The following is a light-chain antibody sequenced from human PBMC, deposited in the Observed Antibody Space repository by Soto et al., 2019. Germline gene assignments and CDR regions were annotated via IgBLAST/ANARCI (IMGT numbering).Light chain of an antibody. CDR2: GNT. Sequence: QSVLTQPPSVSGAPGQRVTISCTGSSSNIGAGYDVHWYQQRPGTAPKFLIFGNTNRPSGVPDRFSGSKSGTSDSLAITGLQAEDEGDYYCQSYDSTLSARYVFGTGTKVTVL. J-gene: IGLJ1*01. V-gene: IGLV1-40*01. CDR3: QSYDSTLSARYV. CDR1: SSNIGAGYD.